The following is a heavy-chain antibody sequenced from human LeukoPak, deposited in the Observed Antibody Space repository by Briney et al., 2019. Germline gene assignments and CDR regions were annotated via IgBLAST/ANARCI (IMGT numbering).Heavy chain of an antibody. J-gene: IGHJ4*02. CDR3: ATDLLDSAMVRGWYYFDY. CDR2: FDPEDSET. D-gene: IGHD5-18*01. V-gene: IGHV1-24*01. Sequence: ASVKVSCKLSGYTLTELSMHWVRQAPAKGLEWMGGFDPEDSETIYAQKFQGRVTMTEDTSTDTAYMELSSLRSEDTAVYYCATDLLDSAMVRGWYYFDYWGQGTLVTVSS. CDR1: GYTLTELS.